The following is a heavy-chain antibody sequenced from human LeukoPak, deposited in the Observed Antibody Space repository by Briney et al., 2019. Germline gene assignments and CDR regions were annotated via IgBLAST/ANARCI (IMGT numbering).Heavy chain of an antibody. J-gene: IGHJ5*02. V-gene: IGHV3-21*01. Sequence: TGGSLRLSCAASGFTFSTYSMDWVRQAPGKGLEWVSYISSNSNYIHYADSVKGRFTISRDNARNSLYLQMNSLRAEDTAVYYCARASYSPNWFDPWGQGTLVTVSS. CDR3: ARASYSPNWFDP. CDR2: ISSNSNYI. CDR1: GFTFSTYS. D-gene: IGHD4-11*01.